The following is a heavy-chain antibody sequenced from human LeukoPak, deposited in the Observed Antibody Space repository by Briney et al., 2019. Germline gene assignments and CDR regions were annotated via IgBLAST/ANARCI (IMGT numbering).Heavy chain of an antibody. J-gene: IGHJ5*02. Sequence: GGSLRLSCAASGFTFSSYGMSWVRQAPGKGLEWVSAISGSGGSTYYADSVKGRFTISRDNAKNSLYLQMNSLRAEDTAVYYCARDNYDSSGYTGSWFDPWGQGTLVTVSS. CDR1: GFTFSSYG. D-gene: IGHD3-22*01. CDR3: ARDNYDSSGYTGSWFDP. CDR2: ISGSGGST. V-gene: IGHV3-23*01.